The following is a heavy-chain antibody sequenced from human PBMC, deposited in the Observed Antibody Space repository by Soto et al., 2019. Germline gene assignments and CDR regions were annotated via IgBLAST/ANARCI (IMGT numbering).Heavy chain of an antibody. J-gene: IGHJ6*02. D-gene: IGHD3-3*01. V-gene: IGHV4-34*01. CDR2: INHSGST. CDR1: GGSFSGYY. CDR3: ARLGLRFLEWLPYYGMDV. Sequence: SETLSLTCAVYGGSFSGYYWSWIRQPPGKGLEWIGEINHSGSTNYNPSLKSRVTISVDTPKNQFSLKLSSVTAADTAVYYCARLGLRFLEWLPYYGMDVWGQGTTVTVSS.